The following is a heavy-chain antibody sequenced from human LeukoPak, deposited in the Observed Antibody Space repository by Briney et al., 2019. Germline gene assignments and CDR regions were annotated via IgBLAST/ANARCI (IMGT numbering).Heavy chain of an antibody. J-gene: IGHJ5*02. CDR2: IDPSDSYT. CDR3: ARRYSGSLSP. Sequence: GESLKISCKGSGYSFSSYWIGWVRQMPGKGLEWMGRIDPSDSYTNYSPSFQGHVTISADKSISTAYLQWSSLKASDTAMYYCARRYSGSLSPWGQGTLVTVSP. V-gene: IGHV5-10-1*01. D-gene: IGHD5-12*01. CDR1: GYSFSSYW.